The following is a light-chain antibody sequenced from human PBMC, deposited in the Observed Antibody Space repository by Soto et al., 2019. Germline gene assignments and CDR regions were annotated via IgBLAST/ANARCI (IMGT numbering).Light chain of an antibody. CDR1: QSVGSS. V-gene: IGKV3-15*01. J-gene: IGKJ1*01. CDR3: QQYNSWPPT. CDR2: GAS. Sequence: THSPATLSVSPGDRATLSCRASQSVGSSLAWYQQKRGQPPRLLIYGASSRESGLPDRFSGSGSGTEFVLTVTSLQSDDSAVYSCQQYNSWPPTFGQGTKV.